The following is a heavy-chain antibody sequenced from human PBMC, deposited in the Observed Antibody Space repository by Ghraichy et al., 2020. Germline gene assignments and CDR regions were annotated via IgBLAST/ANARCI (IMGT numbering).Heavy chain of an antibody. J-gene: IGHJ6*02. D-gene: IGHD2-15*01. Sequence: SVKVSCKASGGTFSSYAISWVRQAPGQGLEWMGGIIPIFGTANYAQKFQGRVTITADESTSTAYMELSSLRSEDTAVYYCAMDPSGNLLPSPRDYYYGMDVWGQGTTVTVSS. CDR3: AMDPSGNLLPSPRDYYYGMDV. V-gene: IGHV1-69*13. CDR2: IIPIFGTA. CDR1: GGTFSSYA.